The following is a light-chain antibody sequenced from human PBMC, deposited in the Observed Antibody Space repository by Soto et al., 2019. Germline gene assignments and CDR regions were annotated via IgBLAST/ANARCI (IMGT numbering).Light chain of an antibody. V-gene: IGKV1-12*01. CDR3: QQTSSFPLT. CDR2: AAS. CDR1: QGLVNW. Sequence: DIQVTQSPSSVSASVGDRVTITCRASQGLVNWLAWYQQKPGKAPKLLIYAASSFQSGVPSRFSGSGSVTDFTLTISSLQPEDFATYYCQQTSSFPLTFGGGNKVEIK. J-gene: IGKJ4*01.